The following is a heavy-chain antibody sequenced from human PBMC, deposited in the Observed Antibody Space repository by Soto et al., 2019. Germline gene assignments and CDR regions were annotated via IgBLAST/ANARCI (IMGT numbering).Heavy chain of an antibody. CDR3: ARDPPDY. V-gene: IGHV1-18*04. CDR2: ISTYNGDT. J-gene: IGHJ4*02. CDR1: GYTCTSYG. Sequence: QVQLVQSGAEVKKPGASVKVSCKASGYTCTSYGLNWVRQAPGQGLAWVGWISTYNGDTNYTQKFQGRVTMTTDTSTCIAYMELRSLRSDDTAVYYCARDPPDYWGQGTLVTVSS.